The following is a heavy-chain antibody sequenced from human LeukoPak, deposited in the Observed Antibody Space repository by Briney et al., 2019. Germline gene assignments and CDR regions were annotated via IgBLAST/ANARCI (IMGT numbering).Heavy chain of an antibody. D-gene: IGHD3-10*01. CDR2: ISYDGSNK. Sequence: GGSLRLSCTASGFTLSNAWMNWVRQAPGKGLEWVAVISYDGSNKYYADSVKGRFTISRDNSKNTLYLQMNSLRAEDTAVYYCARDLGMVRGAYDYWGQGTLVTVSS. CDR3: ARDLGMVRGAYDY. CDR1: GFTLSNAW. V-gene: IGHV3-30-3*01. J-gene: IGHJ4*02.